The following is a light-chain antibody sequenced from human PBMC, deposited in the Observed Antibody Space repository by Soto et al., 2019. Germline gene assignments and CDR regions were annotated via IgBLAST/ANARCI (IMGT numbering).Light chain of an antibody. CDR1: SSNIGSNY. CDR2: RNN. J-gene: IGLJ1*01. Sequence: QSVVTQPPSASGTPGQRVTISCSGSSSNIGSNYVYWYQQLPGTAPKLLIYRNNQRPSGVPDRFSGSESGTSASLAISGLRSEDEADYYCAAWDDSLSAHYVFGTGTKVTVL. CDR3: AAWDDSLSAHYV. V-gene: IGLV1-47*01.